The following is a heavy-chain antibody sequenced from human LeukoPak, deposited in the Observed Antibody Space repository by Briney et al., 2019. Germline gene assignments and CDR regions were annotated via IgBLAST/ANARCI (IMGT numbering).Heavy chain of an antibody. V-gene: IGHV1-69*05. CDR2: IIPIFGTA. J-gene: IGHJ4*02. CDR1: GGTFSSYA. CDR3: ARAGGSYSAY. D-gene: IGHD1-26*01. Sequence: SVKVSCKASGGTFSSYAISWVRQAPGQGLEWMGGIIPIFGTANYAQKLQGRVTMTTDTSTSTAYMELRSLRSDDTAVYYCARAGGSYSAYWGQGTLVTVSS.